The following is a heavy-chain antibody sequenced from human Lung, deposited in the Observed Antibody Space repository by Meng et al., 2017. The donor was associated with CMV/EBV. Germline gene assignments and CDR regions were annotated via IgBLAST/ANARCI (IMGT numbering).Heavy chain of an antibody. V-gene: IGHV1-2*02. CDR2: INPNSGGT. CDR1: GYTFTGYY. D-gene: IGHD6-13*01. CDR3: ARGVAAAPTIYDFDY. J-gene: IGHJ4*02. Sequence: AXVXVSXXASGYTFTGYYMHWVRQAPGQGLEWMGWINPNSGGTNYAQKFQGRVTMTRDTSISTAYMELSRLRSDDTAVYYCARGVAAAPTIYDFDYWGQGTXVTVSS.